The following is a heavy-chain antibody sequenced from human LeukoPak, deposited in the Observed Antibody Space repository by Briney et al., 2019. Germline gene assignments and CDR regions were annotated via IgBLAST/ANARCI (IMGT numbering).Heavy chain of an antibody. Sequence: GGSLRLSCAASGFTFGSYGMHWVRQAPGKGLEWVAVIWYDGSNKYYADSVKGRFTISRDNSKNTLYLQMNSLRAEDTAVYYCARDLGIYGSGSYSGLGYWGQGTLVTVSS. CDR2: IWYDGSNK. CDR1: GFTFGSYG. J-gene: IGHJ4*02. CDR3: ARDLGIYGSGSYSGLGY. D-gene: IGHD3-10*01. V-gene: IGHV3-33*01.